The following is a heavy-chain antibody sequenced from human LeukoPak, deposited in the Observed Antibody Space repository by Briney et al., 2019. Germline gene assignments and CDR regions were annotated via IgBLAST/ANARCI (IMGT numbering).Heavy chain of an antibody. D-gene: IGHD3-10*01. CDR3: TSRITMVRGVIDY. CDR2: IKSKTDGGTT. Sequence: GGSLRLSCAASGFTFSNAWMSWVRQAPGKGLEWVGRIKSKTDGGTTDYAAPVKGRFTISRDDSKNTLYLQMNSLKTEDTAVYYCTSRITMVRGVIDYWGQGTLVTVSS. V-gene: IGHV3-15*01. CDR1: GFTFSNAW. J-gene: IGHJ4*02.